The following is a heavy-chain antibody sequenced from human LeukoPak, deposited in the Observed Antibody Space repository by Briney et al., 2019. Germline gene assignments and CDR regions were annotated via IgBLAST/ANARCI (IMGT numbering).Heavy chain of an antibody. Sequence: ASVKVSCKASAYTFTDYYVHWVRQAPGQGLEWMGRINPNSGGTNYAQKFQGWVTMTRDTSISTAYMELSRLRSDDTAVYYCARGSSSTEGAFDIWGQGTMVTVSS. CDR3: ARGSSSTEGAFDI. CDR1: AYTFTDYY. D-gene: IGHD6-6*01. CDR2: INPNSGGT. J-gene: IGHJ3*02. V-gene: IGHV1-2*04.